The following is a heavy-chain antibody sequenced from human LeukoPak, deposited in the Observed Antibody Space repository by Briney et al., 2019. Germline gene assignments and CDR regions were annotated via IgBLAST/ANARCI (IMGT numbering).Heavy chain of an antibody. CDR3: ARDDSSSYYYFDY. V-gene: IGHV1-69*04. CDR1: GGTFSSYT. CDR2: IIPILGIA. J-gene: IGHJ4*02. Sequence: SVKVSCKASGGTFSSYTISWVRQAPGQGLEWMGRIIPILGIANYAQKFQGRVTITADKSTSTAYVELSSLRSEDTAVYYCARDDSSSYYYFDYRGQGTLVTVSS. D-gene: IGHD6-6*01.